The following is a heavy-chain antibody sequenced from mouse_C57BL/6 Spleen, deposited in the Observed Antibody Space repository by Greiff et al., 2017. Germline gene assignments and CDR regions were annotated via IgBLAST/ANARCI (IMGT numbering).Heavy chain of an antibody. CDR1: GYTFTDYY. V-gene: IGHV1-26*01. J-gene: IGHJ4*01. CDR2: INPNNGGT. CDR3: ARWRTSAMDY. Sequence: EVKLQQSGPELVKPGASVKISCKASGYTFTDYYMNWVKQSHGKSLEWIGDINPNNGGTSYNQKFKGKATLTVDKSSSTAYMELRSLTSEDSAVYYCARWRTSAMDYWGQGTSVTVSS.